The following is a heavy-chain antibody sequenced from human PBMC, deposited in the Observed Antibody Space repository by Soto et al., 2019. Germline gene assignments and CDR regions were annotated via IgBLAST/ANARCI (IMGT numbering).Heavy chain of an antibody. V-gene: IGHV1-2*02. CDR1: GYPVTAYY. CDR3: ARGGGVGVAGSAAFDM. CDR2: INPATGAA. Sequence: QLHLVQSGAVVKKPGASVTVSCSASGYPVTAYYMHWVRQAPGRGLEWMGGINPATGAAKYTQTFQGRVTLTRDPSTTTVFRELSGLTSAATAVFYWARGGGVGVAGSAAFDMWGQGTVVTVSS. J-gene: IGHJ3*02. D-gene: IGHD3-3*01.